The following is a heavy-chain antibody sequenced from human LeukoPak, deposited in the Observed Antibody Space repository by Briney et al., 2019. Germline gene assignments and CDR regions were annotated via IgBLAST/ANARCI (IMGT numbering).Heavy chain of an antibody. CDR1: GFTFSSYA. D-gene: IGHD3-22*01. Sequence: AGGSLRLSCAASGFTFSSYAMSWVRQAPGKGLEWVSAISGSGGSTYYADSVKGRFTISRDNSKNTLYLQMNSLRAEDTAVYYCAKLRPYYYDSSGYCDYWGQGTLVTVSS. V-gene: IGHV3-23*01. CDR3: AKLRPYYYDSSGYCDY. J-gene: IGHJ4*02. CDR2: ISGSGGST.